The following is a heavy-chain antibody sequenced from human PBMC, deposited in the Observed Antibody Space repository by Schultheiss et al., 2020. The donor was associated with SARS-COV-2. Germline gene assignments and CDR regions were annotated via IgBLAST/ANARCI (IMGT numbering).Heavy chain of an antibody. J-gene: IGHJ2*01. CDR1: GGSISSGGYY. V-gene: IGHV4-31*03. CDR2: IYYSGST. CDR3: ARDSYCSGGSCFDWFFDL. Sequence: SETLSLTCTVSGGSISSGGYYWSWIRQHPGKGLEWIGYIYYSGSTYYNPSLKSRVTISADTSANQFSLKLRSLTAADTAVYYCARDSYCSGGSCFDWFFDLWGRGTLVTVSS. D-gene: IGHD2-15*01.